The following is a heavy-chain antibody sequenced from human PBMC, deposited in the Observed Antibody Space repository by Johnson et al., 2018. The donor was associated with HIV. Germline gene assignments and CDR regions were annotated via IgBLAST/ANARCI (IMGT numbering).Heavy chain of an antibody. CDR2: IKSKTDGGTT. CDR1: GFTFSNAW. CDR3: ARAGAVGFDAFDI. Sequence: MQLVESGGGLVQPGGSLRLSCAASGFTFSNAWMSWVRQAPGKGLEWVGRIKSKTDGGTTDYAAPVKGRFTISRDDSKNTLYLQMNSLRAEDTAVYYCARAGAVGFDAFDIWGQGTMVTVSS. D-gene: IGHD6-19*01. J-gene: IGHJ3*02. V-gene: IGHV3-15*01.